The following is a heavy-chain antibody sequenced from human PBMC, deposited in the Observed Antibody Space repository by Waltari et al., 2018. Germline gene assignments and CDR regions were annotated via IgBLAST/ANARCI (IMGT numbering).Heavy chain of an antibody. CDR1: GFTFSSYA. CDR2: ISYGGSNK. D-gene: IGHD2-15*01. V-gene: IGHV3-30-3*01. J-gene: IGHJ4*02. CDR3: ARDLLPVGPPDYFDY. Sequence: QVQLVESGGGVVQPGRSLRLSCAASGFTFSSYAMHWVRQAPGKGLEWVAVISYGGSNKYYADSVKGRFTISRDNSKNTLYLQMNSLRAEDTAVYYCARDLLPVGPPDYFDYWGQGTLVTVSS.